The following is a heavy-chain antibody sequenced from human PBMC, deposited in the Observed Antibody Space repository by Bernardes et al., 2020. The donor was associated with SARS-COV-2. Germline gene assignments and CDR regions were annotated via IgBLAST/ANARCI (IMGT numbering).Heavy chain of an antibody. D-gene: IGHD2-21*02. J-gene: IGHJ5*02. Sequence: ASVKVSCKVSGYTLTELSMHWVRQAPGKGLEWMGGFDPEDGETIYAQKFQGRVTMTEDTSTDTAYMELSSLRSEDTAVYYCATGPAVVTASWFDPWGQGTLVTVSS. CDR2: FDPEDGET. CDR1: GYTLTELS. V-gene: IGHV1-24*01. CDR3: ATGPAVVTASWFDP.